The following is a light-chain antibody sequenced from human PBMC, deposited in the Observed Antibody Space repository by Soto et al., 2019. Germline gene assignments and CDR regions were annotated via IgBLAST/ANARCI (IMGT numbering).Light chain of an antibody. CDR1: SSDVGGYNY. CDR2: DVS. J-gene: IGLJ1*01. CDR3: SSYSSSNTYV. Sequence: QSVLTQPASVSASPGQSIVISCTGTSSDVGGYNYVSWYQQHPGKAPKLMIYDVSNRPSGVSNRFSGSKSGNTASLTISGLQAEDEADDYCSSYSSSNTYVFGTGTKVTVL. V-gene: IGLV2-14*01.